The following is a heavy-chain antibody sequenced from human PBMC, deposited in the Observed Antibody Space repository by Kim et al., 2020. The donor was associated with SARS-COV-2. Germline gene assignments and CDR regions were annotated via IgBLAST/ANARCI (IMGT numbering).Heavy chain of an antibody. Sequence: GESLKISCKGSGYSFTSYWISWVRQMPGKGLEWMGRIDPSDSYTNYSPSFQGHVTISADKSISTAYLQWSSLKASDTAMYYCARGGLEYSSGWDGRDYWGQGTLVTVSS. V-gene: IGHV5-10-1*01. CDR2: IDPSDSYT. D-gene: IGHD6-19*01. CDR3: ARGGLEYSSGWDGRDY. J-gene: IGHJ4*02. CDR1: GYSFTSYW.